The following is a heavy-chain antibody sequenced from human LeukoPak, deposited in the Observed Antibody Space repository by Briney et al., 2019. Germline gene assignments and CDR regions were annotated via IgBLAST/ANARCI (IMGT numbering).Heavy chain of an antibody. Sequence: SETLSLTCAVYGGSFSGYYWSWIRQPPGKGLEWIGEINHSGSTNYNPSLKSRVTISVDTSKNQFSLKLSSVTAADTAVYYCASALRTYWFDPWGQGTLVTVSS. J-gene: IGHJ5*02. CDR2: INHSGST. CDR1: GGSFSGYY. CDR3: ASALRTYWFDP. D-gene: IGHD4-17*01. V-gene: IGHV4-34*01.